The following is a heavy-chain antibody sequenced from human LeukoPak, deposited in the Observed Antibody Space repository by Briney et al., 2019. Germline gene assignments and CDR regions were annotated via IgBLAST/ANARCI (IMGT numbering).Heavy chain of an antibody. CDR3: ARGTRVVVTFFDY. V-gene: IGHV4-34*01. CDR2: INHSGST. CDR1: GGSLSGYY. Sequence: SETLSLTCAVYGGSLSGYYWSWIRQPPGKGLEWIGEINHSGSTNYNPSLKSRVTISVDTSKNQFSLKLSSVTAADTAVYYCARGTRVVVTFFDYWGQGTLVTVSS. J-gene: IGHJ4*02. D-gene: IGHD2-21*02.